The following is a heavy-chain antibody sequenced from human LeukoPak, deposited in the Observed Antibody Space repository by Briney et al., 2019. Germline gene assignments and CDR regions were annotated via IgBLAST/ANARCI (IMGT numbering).Heavy chain of an antibody. D-gene: IGHD3-10*01. J-gene: IGHJ4*02. CDR1: GITLSNYG. V-gene: IGHV3-23*01. CDR3: AKRGVVIRVILVGFHKQAYYFDS. Sequence: GGSLRLSCAVTGITLSNYGMSWVRQAPGKGLEWVAGISDSGGSTNYADSVKGRFTISRDNAKNTLYLQMNSLRAEDTAVYFCAKRGVVIRVILVGFHKQAYYFDSWGQGALVTVSS. CDR2: ISDSGGST.